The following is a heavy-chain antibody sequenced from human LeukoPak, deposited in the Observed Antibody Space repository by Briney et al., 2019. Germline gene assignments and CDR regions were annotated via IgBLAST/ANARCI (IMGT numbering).Heavy chain of an antibody. V-gene: IGHV1-18*01. CDR2: ISAYNGNT. D-gene: IGHD3-10*01. J-gene: IGHJ4*02. Sequence: ASVNVSCKASGYTFTNYGISWVRQAPGQGLEWMGWISAYNGNTDYAQKFQGRVTMTKNTSISTAYMELSSLRSEDTAVYYCARGWGGSGSYGDYWGQGTLVTVSS. CDR1: GYTFTNYG. CDR3: ARGWGGSGSYGDY.